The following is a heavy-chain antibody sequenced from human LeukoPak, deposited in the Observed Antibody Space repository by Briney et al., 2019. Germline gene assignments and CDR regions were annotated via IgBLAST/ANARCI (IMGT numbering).Heavy chain of an antibody. CDR1: GDSVSSNTAA. D-gene: IGHD3-10*01. CDR2: TYYRSRWYY. Sequence: SQTLSLTCGISGDSVSSNTAAWYWIRQSPSRGLEWLGRTYYRSRWYYEYAVSVRSRITINADTSKNHFSLQLNSVTPDDTAVYYCARDPSGDQGLDSWGQGTLVTVSS. CDR3: ARDPSGDQGLDS. J-gene: IGHJ4*02. V-gene: IGHV6-1*01.